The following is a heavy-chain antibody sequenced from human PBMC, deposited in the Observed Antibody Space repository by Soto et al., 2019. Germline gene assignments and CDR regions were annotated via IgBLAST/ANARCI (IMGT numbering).Heavy chain of an antibody. CDR3: ARDKTAFGRPEIYYFDY. CDR1: GFTFSSYA. V-gene: IGHV3-23*01. CDR2: ISGSGGST. D-gene: IGHD5-18*01. Sequence: EVQLLESGGGLVQPGGSLRLSCAASGFTFSSYAMSWVRQAPGKGLEWVSAISGSGGSTYYADSVKGRFTISRDNSKDKLDREMDGPECGDTAVKYWARDKTAFGRPEIYYFDYWGQGTLVTVSS. J-gene: IGHJ4*02.